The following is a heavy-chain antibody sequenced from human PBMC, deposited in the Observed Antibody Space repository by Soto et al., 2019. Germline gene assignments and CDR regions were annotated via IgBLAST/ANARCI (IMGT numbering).Heavy chain of an antibody. V-gene: IGHV1-69*06. CDR3: ARYWNAGTLYGAFDS. D-gene: IGHD4-17*01. CDR2: IIPNYEAA. CDR1: GGSFNNYV. Sequence: QVQLVQSGAEVRKPGYSVKVSCEASGGSFNNYVISWLRQAPGQGLEWMGGIIPNYEAANYAQKFRGRLTITADKATNTAYMELNSLRPEDTATYYCARYWNAGTLYGAFDSWGQGTTVIVS. J-gene: IGHJ3*02.